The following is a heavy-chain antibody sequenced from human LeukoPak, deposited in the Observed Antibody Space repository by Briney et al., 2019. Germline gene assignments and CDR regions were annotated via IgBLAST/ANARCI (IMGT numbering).Heavy chain of an antibody. CDR2: IWYDGSNK. V-gene: IGHV3-33*01. D-gene: IGHD6-25*01. CDR1: GFTFSSYG. Sequence: GRSLRLSCAASGFTFSSYGMHWVRQALGKGLEWVAVIWYDGSNKYYADSVKGRFTISRDNAKNSLYLQMNSLRAEDTAVYYCARDEGSGFDYWGQGTLVTVSS. J-gene: IGHJ4*02. CDR3: ARDEGSGFDY.